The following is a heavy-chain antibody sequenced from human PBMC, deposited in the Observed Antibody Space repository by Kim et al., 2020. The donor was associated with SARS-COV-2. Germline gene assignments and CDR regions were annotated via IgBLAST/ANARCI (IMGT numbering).Heavy chain of an antibody. V-gene: IGHV1-2*02. J-gene: IGHJ5*02. Sequence: AQKFQGRVTMTRDTSISTAYMELSRLRSDDTAVYYCARARVPAATGWFDPWGQGTLVTVSS. CDR3: ARARVPAATGWFDP. D-gene: IGHD2-2*01.